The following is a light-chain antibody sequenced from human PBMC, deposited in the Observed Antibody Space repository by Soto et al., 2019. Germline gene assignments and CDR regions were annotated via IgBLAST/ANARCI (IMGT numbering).Light chain of an antibody. J-gene: IGKJ2*01. CDR2: KAS. V-gene: IGKV1-5*03. CDR1: QSISSW. CDR3: QQYNSYPYT. Sequence: DLQMTQSPSTLSASVGDRVTITCRASQSISSWLAWYQQKPGKAPKLLIYKASSLESGVPSRFSGSGSGTEFTLTLSSLQPDDFATYYCQQYNSYPYTFGQGTKLEIK.